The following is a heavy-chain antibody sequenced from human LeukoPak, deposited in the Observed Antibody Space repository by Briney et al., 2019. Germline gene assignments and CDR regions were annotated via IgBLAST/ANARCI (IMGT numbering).Heavy chain of an antibody. CDR1: GGSISGAGYS. CDR3: ARRPGGYYGLGSRLDN. J-gene: IGHJ4*02. Sequence: PSETLSLTCTVSGGSISGAGYSWGWIRQPPGKGLEWIGSVYYIGNTDYNPSLKSRLTMSVDTTKNQFLLRLRSVTAADTAVYYCARRPGGYYGLGSRLDNWGQGTLVTVSS. D-gene: IGHD3-10*01. CDR2: VYYIGNT. V-gene: IGHV4-39*01.